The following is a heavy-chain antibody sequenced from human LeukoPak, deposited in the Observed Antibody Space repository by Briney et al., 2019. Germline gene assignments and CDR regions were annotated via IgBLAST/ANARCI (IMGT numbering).Heavy chain of an antibody. J-gene: IGHJ6*02. D-gene: IGHD2-15*01. CDR2: IKQDGSER. Sequence: QAGGSLRLSCAASGFTFSGYWMSWVRQAPGKGLEWVANIKQDGSERYYVDSVKGRFTISRDNAKNSLYLQMNSLRAEDTAVYYCARDSYCSGGSCFYYGMDVWGQGTTVTVSS. CDR3: ARDSYCSGGSCFYYGMDV. V-gene: IGHV3-7*01. CDR1: GFTFSGYW.